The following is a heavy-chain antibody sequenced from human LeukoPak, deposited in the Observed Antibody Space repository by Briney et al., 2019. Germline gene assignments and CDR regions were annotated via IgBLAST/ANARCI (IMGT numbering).Heavy chain of an antibody. D-gene: IGHD6-13*01. V-gene: IGHV5-51*01. CDR3: ACRDLTSTWSFP. Sequence: GESLKISCQGFGYSFTSYWIGWVRQLPGKGMEWMGVIYPGDLRVRYNPSFQGQVTISVDKSINTAYLQWVSLRASDSAMYYCACRDLTSTWSFPWGQGTLVTVSS. J-gene: IGHJ5*02. CDR2: IYPGDLRV. CDR1: GYSFTSYW.